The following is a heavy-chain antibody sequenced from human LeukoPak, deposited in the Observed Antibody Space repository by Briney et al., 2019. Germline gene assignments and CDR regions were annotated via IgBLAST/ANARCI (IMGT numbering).Heavy chain of an antibody. CDR1: GGSISGYY. V-gene: IGHV4-59*01. CDR2: IHYSGTT. D-gene: IGHD1-1*01. Sequence: SETLSLTCTVSGGSISGYYWGWIRQPPGKGLEWVGYIHYSGTTNYIPSLKSRVTISVDTSKNHFPVKLRSVTAADTAVYYGVKVGTGTVDYWGQGALVTVSS. CDR3: VKVGTGTVDY. J-gene: IGHJ4*02.